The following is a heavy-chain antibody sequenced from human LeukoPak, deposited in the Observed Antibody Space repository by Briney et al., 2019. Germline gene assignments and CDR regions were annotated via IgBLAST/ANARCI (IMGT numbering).Heavy chain of an antibody. CDR2: ICYSGST. V-gene: IGHV4-59*08. Sequence: PSETLSLTCTVSGGSISSYYWSWIRQPPGKGLELIAFICYSGSTSYNPSLKSRVTISVDTSKSQFSLKLSSVIAADTAVYYCARRAYSSGIDYIDYWGHVTLVTVS. J-gene: IGHJ4*01. CDR1: GGSISSYY. D-gene: IGHD6-19*01. CDR3: ARRAYSSGIDYIDY.